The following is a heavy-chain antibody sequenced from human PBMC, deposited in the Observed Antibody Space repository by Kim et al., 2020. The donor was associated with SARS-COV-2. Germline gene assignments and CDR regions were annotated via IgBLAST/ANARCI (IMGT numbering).Heavy chain of an antibody. J-gene: IGHJ4*02. CDR3: ARGSPYCSGGSCPPPNY. Sequence: GKDRFTISRDNAKNSLYLQMNSLRAEDTAVYYCARGSPYCSGGSCPPPNYWGQGTLVTVSS. D-gene: IGHD2-15*01. V-gene: IGHV3-21*01.